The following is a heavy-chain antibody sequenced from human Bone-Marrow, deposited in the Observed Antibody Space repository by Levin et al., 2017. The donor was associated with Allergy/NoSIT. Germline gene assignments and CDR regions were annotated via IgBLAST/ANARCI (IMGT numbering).Heavy chain of an antibody. V-gene: IGHV3-11*05. D-gene: IGHD5-24*01. J-gene: IGHJ3*02. CDR1: GFSFSDYY. CDR3: ATERRDDHTFFGAFDI. Sequence: GGSLRLSCAASGFSFSDYYMSWIRQAPGKGLEWVSYMSGSSVYTNYADSVKGRFTVSRDNAKNALYLQMNSLRAEDTAIYYCATERRDDHTFFGAFDIWGHETMVTVSS. CDR2: MSGSSVYT.